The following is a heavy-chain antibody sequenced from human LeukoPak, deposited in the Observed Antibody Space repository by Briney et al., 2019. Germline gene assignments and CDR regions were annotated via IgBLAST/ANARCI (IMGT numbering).Heavy chain of an antibody. Sequence: SETLSLTCTVSGGSNSSYYWSWIRQPPGKGLEWIGYIYYSGSTNYNPSLKSRVTISVDTSKNQFSLKLSSVTAADTAVYYCASSPGGQYYYYYGMDVWGQGTTVTVSS. CDR3: ASSPGGQYYYYYGMDV. CDR1: GGSNSSYY. CDR2: IYYSGST. V-gene: IGHV4-59*01. D-gene: IGHD2-15*01. J-gene: IGHJ6*02.